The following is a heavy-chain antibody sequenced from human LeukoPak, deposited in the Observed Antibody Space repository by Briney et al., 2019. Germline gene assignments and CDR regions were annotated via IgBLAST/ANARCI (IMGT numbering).Heavy chain of an antibody. Sequence: GGSLRLSCAASGFSFSSYWMNWVRQAPGKGLVWVAHINTDGRTTTYADSVKGRFTVARDNAKNTLYLEMNRLRAEDTAVYYCARDNTYMFDYWGQGTQVTVSP. V-gene: IGHV3-74*01. CDR2: INTDGRTT. D-gene: IGHD2-2*02. CDR3: ARDNTYMFDY. J-gene: IGHJ4*02. CDR1: GFSFSSYW.